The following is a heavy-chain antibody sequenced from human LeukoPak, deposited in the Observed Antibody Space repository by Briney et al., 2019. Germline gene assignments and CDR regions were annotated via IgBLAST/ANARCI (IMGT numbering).Heavy chain of an antibody. J-gene: IGHJ4*02. CDR1: GGSFSGYY. CDR3: ARDHYGDYVFDY. V-gene: IGHV4-34*01. D-gene: IGHD4-17*01. CDR2: INHSGST. Sequence: SETLSLTCAVYGGSFSGYYWSWIRQPPGKGLEWIGEINHSGSTNYNPSLKSRVTISVDTSKNQFSLKLSSVTAADTAVYYCARDHYGDYVFDYWGQGTLVTVSS.